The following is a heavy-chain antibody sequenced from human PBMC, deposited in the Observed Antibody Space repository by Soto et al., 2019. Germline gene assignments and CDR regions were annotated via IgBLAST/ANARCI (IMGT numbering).Heavy chain of an antibody. CDR3: AGTKYYYDSSGYYTEALHDY. D-gene: IGHD3-22*01. V-gene: IGHV4-39*01. CDR1: GGSISSSSYY. J-gene: IGHJ4*02. CDR2: IYYSGST. Sequence: SETLSLTCTVAGGSISSSSYYWGWIRQPPGKGLEWIGSIYYSGSTYYNPSLKSRVTISVDTSKYQFSLKLSSVTAADTAVYYCAGTKYYYDSSGYYTEALHDYWGQGPLVTVSS.